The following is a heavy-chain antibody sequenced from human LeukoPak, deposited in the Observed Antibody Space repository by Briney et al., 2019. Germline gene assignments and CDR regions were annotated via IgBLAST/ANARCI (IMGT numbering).Heavy chain of an antibody. V-gene: IGHV3-7*03. J-gene: IGHJ4*02. CDR3: ARDLRITIFGVAEFDY. CDR2: IKQDGSEK. Sequence: GGSLRLSCAASGFTFSSYWMNWARQAPGKGLEWVANIKQDGSEKYYVDSVKGRFTISRDNAKNSLYLQMNSLRAEDTAVYYCARDLRITIFGVAEFDYWGQGTLVTVSS. CDR1: GFTFSSYW. D-gene: IGHD3-3*01.